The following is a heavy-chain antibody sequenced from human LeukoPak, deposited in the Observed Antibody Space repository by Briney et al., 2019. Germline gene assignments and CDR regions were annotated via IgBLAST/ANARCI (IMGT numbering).Heavy chain of an antibody. CDR2: IIPIFGTA. CDR1: GGTFSNYA. J-gene: IGHJ4*02. V-gene: IGHV1-69*05. D-gene: IGHD2-8*01. Sequence: GASVKVSCKASGGTFSNYAISWVRQAPGQGLEWMGGIIPIFGTANYAQKFQGRVTMTTDTSTSTAYMELRSLRSDDTAVYYCARDREGYCTNGVCYYRFDYWGQGTLVTVSS. CDR3: ARDREGYCTNGVCYYRFDY.